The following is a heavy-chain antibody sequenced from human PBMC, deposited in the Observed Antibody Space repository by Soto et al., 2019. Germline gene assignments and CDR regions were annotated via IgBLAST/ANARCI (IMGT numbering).Heavy chain of an antibody. J-gene: IGHJ4*02. D-gene: IGHD1-26*01. CDR2: INHSGST. CDR3: ASRKWELGVDY. Sequence: QVQLQQWGAGLLKPSETLSLTCAVYGGSFSGYYWSWIRQPPGKGLEWIGEINHSGSTNYNPSLKSRVTISVDTSKNQFSLKLSSVTAADTAVYYCASRKWELGVDYWGQGTLVTVSS. CDR1: GGSFSGYY. V-gene: IGHV4-34*01.